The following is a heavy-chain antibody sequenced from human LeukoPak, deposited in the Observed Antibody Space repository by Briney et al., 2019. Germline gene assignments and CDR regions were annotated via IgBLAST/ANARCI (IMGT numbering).Heavy chain of an antibody. CDR3: ARDRRGYYYGMDV. Sequence: GGSLRLSCAASGFTFSSYAMHWVRRAPGKGLEWVAVISYDGSNKYYADSVKGRFTISRDNSKNTLYLQMNSLRAEDTAVYYCARDRRGYYYGMDVWGKGTTVTVSS. CDR2: ISYDGSNK. V-gene: IGHV3-30*04. D-gene: IGHD3-10*01. J-gene: IGHJ6*04. CDR1: GFTFSSYA.